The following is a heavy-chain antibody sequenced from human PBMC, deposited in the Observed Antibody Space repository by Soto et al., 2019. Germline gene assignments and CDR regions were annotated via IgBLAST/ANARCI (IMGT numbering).Heavy chain of an antibody. CDR2: IYYNGRT. D-gene: IGHD6-19*01. CDR1: GASISESNHS. J-gene: IGHJ4*02. Sequence: QLLLQESGPGLVKPSETLSLTSAVPGASISESNHSWAWLRTPPGRALVSIVSIYYNGRTYYNPLLRRRLSTTGYTYRVLYSLNLRALAAYDMAVFYCTRQFGWDGGCDFDFWGQGTLVPVSS. V-gene: IGHV4-39*01. CDR3: TRQFGWDGGCDFDF.